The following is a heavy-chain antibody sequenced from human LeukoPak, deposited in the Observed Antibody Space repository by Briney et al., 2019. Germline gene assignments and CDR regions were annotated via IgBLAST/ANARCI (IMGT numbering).Heavy chain of an antibody. CDR2: TYYRSKWYN. J-gene: IGHJ4*02. CDR3: ARGGVGGLRLEAPFDY. V-gene: IGHV6-1*01. Sequence: SQTLSLTCAISGDSVPSNSAAWNWIRQSPSRGLEWLGRTYYRSKWYNDYAVSVKGRITINPDTSKNQFSLQLNSVTPEDTAVYYCARGGVGGLRLEAPFDYWGQGTLVTVSS. D-gene: IGHD5-12*01. CDR1: GDSVPSNSAA.